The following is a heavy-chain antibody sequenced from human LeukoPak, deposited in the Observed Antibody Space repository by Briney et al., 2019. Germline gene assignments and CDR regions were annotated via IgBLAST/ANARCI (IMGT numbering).Heavy chain of an antibody. CDR1: GYTFTSYY. CDR2: INPNSGGT. V-gene: IGHV1-2*02. J-gene: IGHJ5*02. Sequence: ASVKVSCKASGYTFTSYYIHWVRQAPGQGLEYMGWINPNSGGTNYAQKFQGRVTMTRDTSISTAYMELSRLRSDDTAVYYCARGNEGYCSGGSCYVGAWFDPWGQGTRVTVSS. D-gene: IGHD2-15*01. CDR3: ARGNEGYCSGGSCYVGAWFDP.